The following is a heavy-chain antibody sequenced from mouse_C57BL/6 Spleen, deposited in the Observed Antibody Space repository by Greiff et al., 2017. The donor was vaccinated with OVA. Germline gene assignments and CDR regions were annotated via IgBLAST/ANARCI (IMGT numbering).Heavy chain of an antibody. Sequence: VQLQQSGAELVRPGASVTLSCKASGYTFTDYEMHWVKQTPVHGLEWIGAIDPETGGTAYNQKFKGKAILTADKSSSTAYMELRSLTSEDSAVYYCTKPLLGYFVVWGTGTTVTVSS. CDR3: TKPLLGYFVV. J-gene: IGHJ1*03. CDR2: IDPETGGT. D-gene: IGHD2-10*01. CDR1: GYTFTDYE. V-gene: IGHV1-15*01.